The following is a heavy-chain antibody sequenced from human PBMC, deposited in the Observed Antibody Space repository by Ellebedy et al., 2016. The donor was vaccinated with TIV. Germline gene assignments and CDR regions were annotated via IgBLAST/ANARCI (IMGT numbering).Heavy chain of an antibody. CDR1: GFTFSNYW. V-gene: IGHV3-7*01. Sequence: GGSLRLSCATSGFTFSNYWITWVRQAPGKGLEWVANIKQDGSEKYYVDSVKGRFSISRDNAKNSLYVQMNSLTDEDTAVYYCARDQWLGRAYYFDSWGQGTLVTVSS. CDR3: ARDQWLGRAYYFDS. D-gene: IGHD6-19*01. CDR2: IKQDGSEK. J-gene: IGHJ4*02.